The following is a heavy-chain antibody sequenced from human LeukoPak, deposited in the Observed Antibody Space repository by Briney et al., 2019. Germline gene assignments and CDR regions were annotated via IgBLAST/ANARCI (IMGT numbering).Heavy chain of an antibody. CDR2: INHSGST. J-gene: IGHJ4*02. CDR3: ARVGLYYDYVLDY. CDR1: GGTFSGNY. D-gene: IGHD3-16*01. V-gene: IGHV4-34*01. Sequence: SETVSLTCVVYGGTFSGNYWSWIRQPPGKGLEWIGEINHSGSTNYNPSLKSRVTISVDTSKNQFSLKLSSVTAADTAVYYCARVGLYYDYVLDYWGQGTLVTVSS.